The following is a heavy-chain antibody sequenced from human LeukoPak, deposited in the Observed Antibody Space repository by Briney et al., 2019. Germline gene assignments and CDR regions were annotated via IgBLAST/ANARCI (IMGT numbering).Heavy chain of an antibody. CDR3: LGYYSGSPN. J-gene: IGHJ4*02. CDR1: GFTFSYNW. Sequence: GGSLRLSCAASGFTFSYNWMHWVRQAPGKGLVWVSRISSDGRTTHYADSVKGRFTISRDSAKNPLFLQMNDLRAEDTVVYYCLGYYSGSPNWGQGTLVTVSS. CDR2: ISSDGRTT. D-gene: IGHD3-10*01. V-gene: IGHV3-74*01.